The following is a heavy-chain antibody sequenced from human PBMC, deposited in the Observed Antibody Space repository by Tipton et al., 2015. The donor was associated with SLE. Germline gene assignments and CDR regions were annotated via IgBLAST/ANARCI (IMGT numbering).Heavy chain of an antibody. Sequence: TLSLTCTVSGDSISSYFWSWIRQPPGKGLEWIGRIYTRGSTNFNPSLKSRVTISVDTSKNQFSLKLSSVTAADTAVYYCARSWIAYWFFDLWGRGTLVTVSS. D-gene: IGHD2-2*03. V-gene: IGHV4-4*08. CDR2: IYTRGST. CDR3: ARSWIAYWFFDL. CDR1: GDSISSYF. J-gene: IGHJ2*01.